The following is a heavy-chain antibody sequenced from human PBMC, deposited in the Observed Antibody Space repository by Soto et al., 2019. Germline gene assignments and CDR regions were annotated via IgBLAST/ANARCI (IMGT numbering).Heavy chain of an antibody. CDR3: ARDTPVVPDYNYYYYGMDV. CDR2: ISSSSSTI. V-gene: IGHV3-48*02. Sequence: GGSLRLSCAASGFTFSSYSMNWVRQALGKGLEWVSYISSSSSTIYYADSVKGRFTISRDNAKNSLYLQMNSLRDEDTAVYYCARDTPVVPDYNYYYYGMDVWGQGTTVTVSS. D-gene: IGHD2-2*01. CDR1: GFTFSSYS. J-gene: IGHJ6*02.